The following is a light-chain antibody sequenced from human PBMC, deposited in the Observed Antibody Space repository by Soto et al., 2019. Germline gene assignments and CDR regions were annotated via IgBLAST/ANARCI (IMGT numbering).Light chain of an antibody. CDR2: GAS. CDR3: QQYDRSLT. Sequence: EIVLTQSPGTLSLSPGERATLSCRASQSVSTSDFAWYQQKPGQAPRLLMYGASHRAAGIPDRFSGSGSGTDFTLTISRLDPEDFAVYYCQQYDRSLTFGGGTKVEIK. CDR1: QSVSTSD. V-gene: IGKV3-20*01. J-gene: IGKJ4*01.